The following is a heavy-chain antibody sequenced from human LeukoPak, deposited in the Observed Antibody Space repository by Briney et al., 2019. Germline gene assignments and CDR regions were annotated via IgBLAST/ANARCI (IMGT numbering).Heavy chain of an antibody. D-gene: IGHD3-22*01. V-gene: IGHV3-23*01. CDR1: GFTFSSYA. J-gene: IGHJ4*02. CDR2: ISGSGGST. Sequence: PGGSLRLSCAASGFTFSSYAMSWVRQAPGKGLEWVSSISGSGGSTYYADSVKGRFTISRDNSKNTLYLQMNGLRAEDTAVYFCAKDLSASRDSGYYSLDYWGQGTLVTVSS. CDR3: AKDLSASRDSGYYSLDY.